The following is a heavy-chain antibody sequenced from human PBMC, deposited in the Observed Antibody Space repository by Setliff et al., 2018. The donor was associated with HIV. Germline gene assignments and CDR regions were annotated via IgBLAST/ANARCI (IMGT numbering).Heavy chain of an antibody. V-gene: IGHV4-38-2*02. J-gene: IGHJ5*02. D-gene: IGHD3-10*01. CDR1: GYSISSGYY. CDR2: IYHSGST. CDR3: ARSTYYYGSGKGSGWFDP. Sequence: PSETLSLTCTVSGYSISSGYYWGWIRQPPGKGLEWIGSIYHSGSTYYNPSLKSRVTISVDKSKNQFSLKLTSVTAADTAVYYCARSTYYYGSGKGSGWFDPWGQGTLVTVSS.